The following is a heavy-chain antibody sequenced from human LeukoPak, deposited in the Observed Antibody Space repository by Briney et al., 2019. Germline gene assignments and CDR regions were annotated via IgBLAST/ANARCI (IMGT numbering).Heavy chain of an antibody. D-gene: IGHD1-20*01. CDR3: ARPNWNYWHFDL. J-gene: IGHJ2*01. V-gene: IGHV4-39*01. Sequence: SETLSLTCTVSGGSISSSSYYWGWIRQPPGKGLEWIGSIYYSGSTYYNPSLKSRVTISVDTSKNQFSLKLSSVTAADTAVYYCARPNWNYWHFDLWGRGTLVTVSS. CDR1: GGSISSSSYY. CDR2: IYYSGST.